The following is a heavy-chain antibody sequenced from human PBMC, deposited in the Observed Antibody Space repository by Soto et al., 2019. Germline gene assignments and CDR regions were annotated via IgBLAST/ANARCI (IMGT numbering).Heavy chain of an antibody. V-gene: IGHV4-59*01. CDR3: ARSYSYGELYYYYGMDV. Sequence: SETLSLACTVSGGSISSYYWSWIRQPPGKGLEWIGYIYYSGSTNYNPSLKSRVTISVDTSKNQFSLKLSSVTAADTAVYYCARSYSYGELYYYYGMDVWGQGTTVTVSS. D-gene: IGHD5-18*01. CDR1: GGSISSYY. J-gene: IGHJ6*02. CDR2: IYYSGST.